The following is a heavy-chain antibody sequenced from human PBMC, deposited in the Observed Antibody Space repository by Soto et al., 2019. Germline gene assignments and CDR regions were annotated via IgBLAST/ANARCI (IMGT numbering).Heavy chain of an antibody. Sequence: SVKVSCKASGGTFSSYAISWVRQAPGQGLEWMGGIIPIFGTANYAQKFQGRVTITADESTSTAYMELSSLRSEDTAVYYCARDRGYSYGLKYFDYWGQGTLVTVSS. D-gene: IGHD5-18*01. V-gene: IGHV1-69*13. CDR1: GGTFSSYA. J-gene: IGHJ4*02. CDR2: IIPIFGTA. CDR3: ARDRGYSYGLKYFDY.